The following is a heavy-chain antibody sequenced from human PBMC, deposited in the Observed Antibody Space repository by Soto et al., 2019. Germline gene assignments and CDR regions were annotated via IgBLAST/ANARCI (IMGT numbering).Heavy chain of an antibody. V-gene: IGHV5-51*01. CDR3: ARAGSRSSWFPDY. Sequence: GGSLKISGNGSGYRFTSYWIGWGRQMPGKGLAWVGNIYPGYSDTRYRPSFQGQVTTSADKSISTAYLPWSSLKASDTAMYYCARAGSRSSWFPDYWGPGTLVTVSS. J-gene: IGHJ4*02. D-gene: IGHD6-13*01. CDR2: IYPGYSDT. CDR1: GYRFTSYW.